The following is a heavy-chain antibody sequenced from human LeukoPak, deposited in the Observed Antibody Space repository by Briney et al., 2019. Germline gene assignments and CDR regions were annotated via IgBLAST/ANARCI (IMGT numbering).Heavy chain of an antibody. CDR3: AKDRASRNEILTGRPRASMDLDY. CDR1: GFTFSSFG. V-gene: IGHV3-30*02. J-gene: IGHJ4*02. Sequence: GGSLRLSCAASGFTFSSFGMHWVRQAPGKGLEWVAFIRYDVSIKHYADSVKGRFTISRDNSKNSLYLQMNSLRPEGTTVFYCAKDRASRNEILTGRPRASMDLDYSGQGSLVTASS. CDR2: IRYDVSIK. D-gene: IGHD3-9*01.